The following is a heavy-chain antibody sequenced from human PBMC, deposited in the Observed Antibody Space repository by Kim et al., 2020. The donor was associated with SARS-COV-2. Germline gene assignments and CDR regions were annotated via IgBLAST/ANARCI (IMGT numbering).Heavy chain of an antibody. Sequence: SETLSLTCTVSGDSIGSGGYYWSWIRQLPGTGLEWMGYIYYTGSTSYNPSLKSRIDISVDTSKKQFSLNLSSVTAADTAVYYCARTSTHHLGDPVLYFNSWGQGTLVTVSS. D-gene: IGHD1-26*01. V-gene: IGHV4-31*03. CDR1: GDSIGSGGYY. CDR2: IYYTGST. J-gene: IGHJ4*02. CDR3: ARTSTHHLGDPVLYFNS.